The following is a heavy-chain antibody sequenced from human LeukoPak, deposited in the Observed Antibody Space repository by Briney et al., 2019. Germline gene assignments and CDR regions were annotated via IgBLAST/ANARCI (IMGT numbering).Heavy chain of an antibody. V-gene: IGHV4-31*03. CDR3: TRAWRLWELGGYNFQH. CDR2: IYYSGST. J-gene: IGHJ1*01. Sequence: PSQTLSLTCTVSGGSISSGGYYWGWIRQHPGKGLEWIGYIYYSGSTYYNPSLKSRVTISVDTSKNQFSLKLSSVTAADTAVYYCTRAWRLWELGGYNFQHWGQGTLVTVSS. CDR1: GGSISSGGYY. D-gene: IGHD1-26*01.